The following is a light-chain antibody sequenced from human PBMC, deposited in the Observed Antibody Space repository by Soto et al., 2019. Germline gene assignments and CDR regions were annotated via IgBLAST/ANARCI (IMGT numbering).Light chain of an antibody. CDR3: QQYDNLPST. Sequence: DIQMTQSPSSLSASVGDRVTITCQASQDMSNYLNWYQQKPGKAPKLLIYDASNLETGVPSRFSGSGSGTDFTFTISSLQPEDIATYYCQQYDNLPSTFGGGTKVEIK. CDR2: DAS. V-gene: IGKV1-33*01. J-gene: IGKJ4*01. CDR1: QDMSNY.